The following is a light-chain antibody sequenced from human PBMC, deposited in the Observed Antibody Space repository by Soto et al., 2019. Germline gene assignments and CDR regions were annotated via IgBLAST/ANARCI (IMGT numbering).Light chain of an antibody. CDR2: QDS. V-gene: IGLV3-1*01. J-gene: IGLJ1*01. Sequence: SYELTQPPSVSVSPGQTASITCSGDKLGDKYACWYQQKPGQSPVLVIYQDSKRPSGIPERFSGSNSGNTATQTISGTQAMDEADYSCQAWDSSTNYVFGTGTKLTVL. CDR1: KLGDKY. CDR3: QAWDSSTNYV.